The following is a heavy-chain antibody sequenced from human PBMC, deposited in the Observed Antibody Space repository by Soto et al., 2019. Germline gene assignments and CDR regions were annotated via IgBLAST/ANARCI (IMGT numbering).Heavy chain of an antibody. Sequence: GESLKISCKGSGYSFTSYWISWVRQMPGKGLEWMGRIDPSDSYTNYSPSFQGHVTISADKSTSTAYLQWSSLKASDTAMYYCARRSYYYDSSGPWYFDYWGQGTLVTVSS. D-gene: IGHD3-22*01. CDR3: ARRSYYYDSSGPWYFDY. CDR1: GYSFTSYW. V-gene: IGHV5-10-1*01. CDR2: IDPSDSYT. J-gene: IGHJ4*02.